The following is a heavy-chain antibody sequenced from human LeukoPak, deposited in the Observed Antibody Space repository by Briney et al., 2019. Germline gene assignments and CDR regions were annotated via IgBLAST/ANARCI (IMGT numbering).Heavy chain of an antibody. J-gene: IGHJ5*02. CDR1: GGSFSGYY. D-gene: IGHD6-19*01. Sequence: PSETLSLTCGVYGGSFSGYYWSWIRQPPGKGLEWIGEINHSGSTNYNPSLKSRVTISVDTSKNQFSLKLSSVTAADTAVYYCARSGKQWLELLVNWFDPWGQGTLVTVSS. V-gene: IGHV4-34*01. CDR3: ARSGKQWLELLVNWFDP. CDR2: INHSGST.